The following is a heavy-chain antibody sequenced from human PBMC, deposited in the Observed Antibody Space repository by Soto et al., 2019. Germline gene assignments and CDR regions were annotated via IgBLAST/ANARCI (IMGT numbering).Heavy chain of an antibody. V-gene: IGHV3-23*01. Sequence: GGSLRLSCAASGFTFSSYAMSWVRQAPGKGLEWVSAISGSGGSTYYADSVKGRFTISRDNSKNTLYLQMNSLRAEDTAVYYCEKASGRTPPKDYFDYWGQGTLVTVSS. CDR2: ISGSGGST. CDR3: EKASGRTPPKDYFDY. J-gene: IGHJ4*02. D-gene: IGHD2-15*01. CDR1: GFTFSSYA.